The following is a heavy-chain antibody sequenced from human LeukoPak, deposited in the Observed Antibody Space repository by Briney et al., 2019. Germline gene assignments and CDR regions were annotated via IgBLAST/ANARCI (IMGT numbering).Heavy chain of an antibody. D-gene: IGHD6-13*01. V-gene: IGHV3-7*01. CDR3: VGRRTSAAGNF. J-gene: IGHJ4*02. CDR2: INRDGREE. Sequence: GGSLRLSCAASGFTFSNYWMNWVRQAPGKGLQWVANINRDGREEYYVDSVKDRFTISRDNAKNSLSLQMSSLRAEDTAVYYCVGRRTSAAGNFWGQGTLVTVSS. CDR1: GFTFSNYW.